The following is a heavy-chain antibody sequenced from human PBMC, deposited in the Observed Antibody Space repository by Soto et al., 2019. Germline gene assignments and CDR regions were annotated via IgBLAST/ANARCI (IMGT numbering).Heavy chain of an antibody. Sequence: QVQLVQSGAEVKKPGSSVKVSCKASGGGFSTYAITWVRQAPGQGLEWMGGITAIFDTTHYAQKFQGRVTITADESTTTVHMELTSLTSEDTAVYYCATGGTTVTRRFDYWGQGTLVTVSS. CDR3: ATGGTTVTRRFDY. V-gene: IGHV1-69*01. CDR1: GGGFSTYA. CDR2: ITAIFDTT. D-gene: IGHD4-17*01. J-gene: IGHJ4*02.